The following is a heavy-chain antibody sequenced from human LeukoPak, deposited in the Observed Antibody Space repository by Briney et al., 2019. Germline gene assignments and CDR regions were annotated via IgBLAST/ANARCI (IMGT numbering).Heavy chain of an antibody. J-gene: IGHJ6*03. D-gene: IGHD3-10*01. CDR2: ISGGGGST. CDR1: GFTFSCYA. Sequence: HPGGSLRLSCAASGFTFSCYAMSWVRQAPGKGLEWVSAISGGGGSTYYADSVKGRFTISRDNSKNTLYLQMNSLRAEDTAVYYCAKGLGFGDFPYYYYYYMDVWGKGTTVTVSS. V-gene: IGHV3-23*01. CDR3: AKGLGFGDFPYYYYYYMDV.